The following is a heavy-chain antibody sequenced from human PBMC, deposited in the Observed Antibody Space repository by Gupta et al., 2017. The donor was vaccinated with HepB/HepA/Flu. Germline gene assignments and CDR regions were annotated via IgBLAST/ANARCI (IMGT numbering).Heavy chain of an antibody. CDR3: AKDRGGPADY. CDR1: GFTFTAFT. D-gene: IGHD3-10*01. J-gene: IGHJ4*02. V-gene: IGHV3-64*01. Sequence: EVQLVQSGGGLVQPGESLRLSCAASGFTFTAFTMHWVRQAPGKGLNFVSGISSDGGYTTYATSVKGRFTMSRDNSKNILYLQMDSLRPDDTAIYYCAKDRGGPADYWGQGVLVTVSS. CDR2: ISSDGGYT.